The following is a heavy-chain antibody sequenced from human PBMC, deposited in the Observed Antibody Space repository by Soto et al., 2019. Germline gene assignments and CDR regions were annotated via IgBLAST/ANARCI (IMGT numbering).Heavy chain of an antibody. CDR3: ASPSSYDSSGYYGY. V-gene: IGHV1-69*06. CDR2: IIPIFGTA. Sequence: PSVKFPCKASGCTFRSYAISLVLHVLGQGLEWMGGIIPIFGTANYAQKFQGRVTITADKSTSTAYMELSSLRSEDTAVYYCASPSSYDSSGYYGYWGQGTLVTVSS. J-gene: IGHJ4*02. D-gene: IGHD3-22*01. CDR1: GCTFRSYA.